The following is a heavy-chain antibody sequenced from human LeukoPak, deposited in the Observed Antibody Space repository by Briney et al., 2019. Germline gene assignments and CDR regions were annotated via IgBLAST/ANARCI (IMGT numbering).Heavy chain of an antibody. V-gene: IGHV5-51*01. CDR2: IYPGDSDT. CDR1: GYSFTSYW. J-gene: IGHJ6*02. D-gene: IGHD5-18*01. Sequence: GESLKISCKGSGYSFTSYWIGWVRQMPGKGLEWMGIIYPGDSDTRYSPSFQGQVTISADKSISTAYLQWSSLKASDTAMYYCARVDTAMVYYYYYGMDVRGQGTTVTVSS. CDR3: ARVDTAMVYYYYYGMDV.